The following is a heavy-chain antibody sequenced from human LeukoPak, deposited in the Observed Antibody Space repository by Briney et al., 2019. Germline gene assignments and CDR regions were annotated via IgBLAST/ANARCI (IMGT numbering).Heavy chain of an antibody. CDR3: ARVPMATPDHFDY. Sequence: GGSLRLSCAASGFTFSSYSMNWVRQAPGKGLEWVSYISSSSSTIYYADSVKGRFTISRDNAKNSLYLQMNSLRAEDTAVYYCARVPMATPDHFDYWGQGTLVTVS. J-gene: IGHJ4*02. V-gene: IGHV3-48*04. CDR2: ISSSSSTI. CDR1: GFTFSSYS. D-gene: IGHD5-24*01.